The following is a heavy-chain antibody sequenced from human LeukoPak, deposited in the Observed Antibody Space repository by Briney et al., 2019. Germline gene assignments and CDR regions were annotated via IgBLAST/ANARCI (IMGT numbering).Heavy chain of an antibody. CDR3: AKDLIAVAGLFDY. J-gene: IGHJ4*02. D-gene: IGHD6-19*01. Sequence: GGSLRLSCAASGFTFSSYAMSWVRQAPGKGLEWVSAISGSGGTPHYADSVKGRFTISRDNSKNTLYLQMNSLRAEDTAVYYCAKDLIAVAGLFDYWGQGTLVTVSS. V-gene: IGHV3-23*01. CDR2: ISGSGGTP. CDR1: GFTFSSYA.